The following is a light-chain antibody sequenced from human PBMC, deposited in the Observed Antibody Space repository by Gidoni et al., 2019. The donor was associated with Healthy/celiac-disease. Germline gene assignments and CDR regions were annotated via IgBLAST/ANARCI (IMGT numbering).Light chain of an antibody. CDR3: QQYGSSPGT. Sequence: IVLTQSPGTLSLSPGERATLSCRASQSVSSSYLAWYQQKPGQAPRLLIYGASSRATGIPDRFSGSGSGTDFTLTNSRLEPEDFAVYYCQQYGSSPGTFGQGTKVEIK. CDR2: GAS. J-gene: IGKJ1*01. V-gene: IGKV3-20*01. CDR1: QSVSSSY.